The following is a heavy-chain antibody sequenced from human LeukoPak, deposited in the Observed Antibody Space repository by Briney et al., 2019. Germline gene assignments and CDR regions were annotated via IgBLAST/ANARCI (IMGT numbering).Heavy chain of an antibody. CDR2: ISAYNGNT. D-gene: IGHD1-26*01. V-gene: IGHV1-18*01. Sequence: GASAKVSCKASGYTFTSYGITWVRQAPGQGLEWMGWISAYNGNTNYAQNLQGRVSMTTDTSTSTAYMEVRSLRSDDTAVYYCARSKVGATIDYWGQGTLVTVSS. J-gene: IGHJ4*02. CDR1: GYTFTSYG. CDR3: ARSKVGATIDY.